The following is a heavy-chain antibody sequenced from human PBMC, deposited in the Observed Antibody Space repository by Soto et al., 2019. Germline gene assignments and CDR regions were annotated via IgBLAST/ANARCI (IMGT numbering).Heavy chain of an antibody. D-gene: IGHD1-1*01. CDR3: ARTTQWPDYYYYDMEV. CDR2: IYWNDDK. Sequence: QITLKESGPTLVKPTQTLTLTCTFSGFSLSTSGVGVGWIRQPPGKALEWLALIYWNDDKRYRPSLKSRLTITKDTSTNQVVLTMTNIDPVDTATYYCARTTQWPDYYYYDMEVWGQGTTVTVSS. J-gene: IGHJ6*02. CDR1: GFSLSTSGVG. V-gene: IGHV2-5*01.